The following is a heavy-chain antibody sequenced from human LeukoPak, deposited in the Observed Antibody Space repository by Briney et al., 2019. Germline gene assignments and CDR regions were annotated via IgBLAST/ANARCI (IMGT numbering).Heavy chain of an antibody. CDR1: GFTFSSYS. CDR3: ARARAGTYYPYYFDY. D-gene: IGHD1-26*01. Sequence: PGGSLRLSCAASGFTFSSYSINWVRQAPGKGLEWVSYFSSSTSTTYYADSVKGRFTISRDNAKNSLYLQMNSLRAEDTAVYYCARARAGTYYPYYFDYWGQGTLVTVSS. CDR2: FSSSTSTT. J-gene: IGHJ4*02. V-gene: IGHV3-48*01.